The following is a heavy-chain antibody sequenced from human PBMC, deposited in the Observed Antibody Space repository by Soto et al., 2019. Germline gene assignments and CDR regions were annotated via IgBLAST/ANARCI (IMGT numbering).Heavy chain of an antibody. D-gene: IGHD3-10*01. CDR1: GYTLTELS. CDR3: ATDRMVRGVELRYYYYGMDV. V-gene: IGHV1-24*01. J-gene: IGHJ6*02. CDR2: FDPEDGET. Sequence: ASVKVSCKVSGYTLTELSMHWVRQAPGKGLEWMGGFDPEDGETIYAQKFQGRVTMTEDTSTDTAYMELSSLRSEDTAVYYCATDRMVRGVELRYYYYGMDVWGQGTTVTVSS.